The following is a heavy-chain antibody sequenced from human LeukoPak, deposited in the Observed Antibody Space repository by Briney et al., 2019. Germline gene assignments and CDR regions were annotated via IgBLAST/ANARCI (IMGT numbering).Heavy chain of an antibody. J-gene: IGHJ4*02. CDR1: GFTFSSYG. V-gene: IGHV3-23*01. CDR3: AKGDRLLPFDY. CDR2: ISGSADST. Sequence: GGSLRLSCAASGFTFSSYGMSWVRQAPGKGLEWVSAISGSADSTYYADSVKGRFTISRDNSKNTLYLQMNSLRAEDTAVYYCAKGDRLLPFDYWGQGTLVTVSS. D-gene: IGHD2-21*02.